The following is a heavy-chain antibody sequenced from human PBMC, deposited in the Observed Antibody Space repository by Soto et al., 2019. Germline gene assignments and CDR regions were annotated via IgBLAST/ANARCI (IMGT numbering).Heavy chain of an antibody. D-gene: IGHD2-21*02. Sequence: PWESLTPSSVNSGFPFNTYWKTWGRRPPGKGLEWVANIKPEGSRKKYVNTVKGRFNISRDNAKNSLYLQMNSLRAEDTAIYYCARNPFGDLDYWGQGP. CDR1: GFPFNTYW. V-gene: IGHV3-7*05. CDR3: ARNPFGDLDY. J-gene: IGHJ4*02. CDR2: IKPEGSRK.